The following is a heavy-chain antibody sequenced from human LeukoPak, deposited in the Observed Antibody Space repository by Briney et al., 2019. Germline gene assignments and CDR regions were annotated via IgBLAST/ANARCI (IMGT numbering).Heavy chain of an antibody. V-gene: IGHV3-33*01. D-gene: IGHD2-15*01. CDR1: GFTFSSYG. CDR3: ARLRGGTRGDY. CDR2: IWYDGSNK. J-gene: IGHJ4*02. Sequence: GGSLRLSCAASGFTFSSYGMHWVRQAPGKGLEWVAVIWYDGSNKYYADSVKGRFTISRDNSKNTLYLQMNSLRAEDTAVYYCARLRGGTRGDYWGQGTLVTVSS.